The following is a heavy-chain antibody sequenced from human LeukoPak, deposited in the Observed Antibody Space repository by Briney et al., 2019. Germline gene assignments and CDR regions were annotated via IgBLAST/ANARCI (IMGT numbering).Heavy chain of an antibody. D-gene: IGHD3-22*01. Sequence: GGSLRLSCAASGFTFSSYAMYWVRQSPGKGLEWVAVISYDGSNKYYADSVKGRFTISRDNSKNTLYLQVNSLRAEDTAVYYCARDARTVGITMIVVGLDYWGQGTLVTVSS. CDR2: ISYDGSNK. CDR1: GFTFSSYA. CDR3: ARDARTVGITMIVVGLDY. V-gene: IGHV3-30*04. J-gene: IGHJ4*02.